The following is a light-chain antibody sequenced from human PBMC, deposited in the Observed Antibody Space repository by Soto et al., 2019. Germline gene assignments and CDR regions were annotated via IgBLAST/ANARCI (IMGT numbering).Light chain of an antibody. V-gene: IGKV3-20*01. CDR2: DAS. CDR1: QTVRSNY. CDR3: QQYGSSPLT. J-gene: IGKJ4*01. Sequence: VLTQSPGTLSLSPGERATLSCRASQTVRSNYLAWYQQKPGQAPRLLIYDASSRATGIPDRFSGGGSGTDFTLTISRLEPEDFAVYYCQQYGSSPLTFGGGTKVDIK.